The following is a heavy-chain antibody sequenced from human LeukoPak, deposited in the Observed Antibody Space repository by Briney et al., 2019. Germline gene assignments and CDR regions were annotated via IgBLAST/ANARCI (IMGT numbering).Heavy chain of an antibody. CDR1: GYSFTTYW. D-gene: IGHD1-26*01. CDR2: IYPDDSES. J-gene: IGHJ3*02. CDR3: ARHRIPGAHDAFDI. V-gene: IGHV5-51*01. Sequence: GESLKISCKGSGYSFTTYWIGWVRQMPGKGLEWMGIIYPDDSESRYSPSLQGQVTISVDKSISTAYLQWSSLRASDTAIYYCARHRIPGAHDAFDIWGQGTMVTVSS.